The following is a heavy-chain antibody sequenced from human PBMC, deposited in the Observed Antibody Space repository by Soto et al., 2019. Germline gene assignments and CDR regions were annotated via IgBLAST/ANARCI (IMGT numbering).Heavy chain of an antibody. CDR3: ARLYYDYV. CDR2: VSLDSDSI. V-gene: IGHV3-48*02. J-gene: IGHJ6*02. CDR1: GSDFSTYS. Sequence: PGGSLRLSCRVSGSDFSTYSMNWVRQAPGQGLEWIAYVSLDSDSIQYADSVKGRFTISRDDAENSLYLQMDSLRDEDTATYYCARLYYDYVWGQGTTVTVSS. D-gene: IGHD3-3*01.